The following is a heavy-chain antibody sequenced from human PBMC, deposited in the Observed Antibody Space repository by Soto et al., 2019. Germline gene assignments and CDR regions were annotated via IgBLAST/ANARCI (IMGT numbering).Heavy chain of an antibody. CDR1: GLTFSSYA. J-gene: IGHJ4*02. CDR2: ISGSGGGT. V-gene: IGHV3-23*01. Sequence: GGSLRLSCAASGLTFSSYAMSWVRQAPGKGLECVSTISGSGGGTYYADSMKGRFTISGDNSKNTLYLQMYSLRVEDTAVYYCARESDHWGQGTLVTVSS. CDR3: ARESDH.